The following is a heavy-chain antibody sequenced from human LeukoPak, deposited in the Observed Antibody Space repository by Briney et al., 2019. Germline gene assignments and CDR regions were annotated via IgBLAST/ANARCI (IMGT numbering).Heavy chain of an antibody. J-gene: IGHJ4*02. CDR2: ISGSGGST. CDR3: AKGALGYCSSTSCPPGY. CDR1: GFTFSSYA. V-gene: IGHV3-23*01. Sequence: GGSLRLSCAASGFTFSSYAMSWVRQAPGKGLEWVSAISGSGGSTYYADSVKGRFTISRDNSKNTLYLQMNSLRVEDTAVYYCAKGALGYCSSTSCPPGYWGQGTLVTVSS. D-gene: IGHD2-2*01.